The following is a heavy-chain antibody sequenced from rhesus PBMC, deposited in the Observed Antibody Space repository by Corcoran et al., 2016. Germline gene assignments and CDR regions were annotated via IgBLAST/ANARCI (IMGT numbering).Heavy chain of an antibody. D-gene: IGHD6-43*01. CDR2: IGDDGGST. J-gene: IGHJ4*01. Sequence: QVQLQESGPGLVKPSETMSLTCAVSGSSISSGYGWSWLRHPPGKGLEGIGYIGDDGGSTNYNPSLKGRVTISKDTSKNQFSLKLSSVTAADTAVYYCARVDSSSYGFLGRIFDYWGQGVLVTVSS. CDR3: ARVDSSSYGFLGRIFDY. CDR1: GSSISSGYG. V-gene: IGHV4-127*01.